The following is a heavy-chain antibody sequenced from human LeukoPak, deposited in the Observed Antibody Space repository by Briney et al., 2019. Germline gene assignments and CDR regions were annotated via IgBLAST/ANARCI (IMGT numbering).Heavy chain of an antibody. CDR2: ISAYNGNT. CDR3: ARDNDGSGSYSPHPQDYYYYGMDV. Sequence: GASVKVSCKASGYTFTSYGISWVRQAPGQGLEWMGWISAYNGNTNYAQKLQGRVTITTDTATSTAYMELRSLRSDDTAVYYCARDNDGSGSYSPHPQDYYYYGMDVWGQGTTVTVSS. CDR1: GYTFTSYG. J-gene: IGHJ6*02. V-gene: IGHV1-18*01. D-gene: IGHD3-10*01.